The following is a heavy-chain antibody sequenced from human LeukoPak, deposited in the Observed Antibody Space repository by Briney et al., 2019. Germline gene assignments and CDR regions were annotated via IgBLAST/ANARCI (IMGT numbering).Heavy chain of an antibody. CDR2: IHHSGST. CDR1: GYSISSGYY. Sequence: SETLSLTCTVSGYSISSGYYWGWIRQPPGKGLEWIGSIHHSGSTYYNPSLKSRVTISVDTSKNQFSLKLSSVTAADTAVYYCAREPDYDSSGYPSWGQGTLVTVSS. CDR3: AREPDYDSSGYPS. J-gene: IGHJ5*02. V-gene: IGHV4-38-2*02. D-gene: IGHD3-22*01.